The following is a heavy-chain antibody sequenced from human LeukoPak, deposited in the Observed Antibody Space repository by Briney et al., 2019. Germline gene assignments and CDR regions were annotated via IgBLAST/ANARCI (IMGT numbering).Heavy chain of an antibody. CDR1: GGSISSYY. CDR2: IYYSGST. CDR3: ARDPRSGRYYYGMDV. D-gene: IGHD3-3*01. V-gene: IGHV4-59*01. J-gene: IGHJ6*02. Sequence: PSETLSLTCTVSGGSISSYYWSWIRQPPGKGLEWIGYIYYSGSTNYNPSLNSRVTISVDTSKNQFSLKLSSVTAAATAVYYCARDPRSGRYYYGMDVWGQGTTVSVSS.